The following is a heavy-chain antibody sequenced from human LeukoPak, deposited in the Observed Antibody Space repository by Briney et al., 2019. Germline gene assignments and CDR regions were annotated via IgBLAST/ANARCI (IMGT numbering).Heavy chain of an antibody. V-gene: IGHV1-8*03. J-gene: IGHJ5*01. Sequence: ASVKVSCKASGGTFSSYAINWVRQATGQGLEWMGWMNPNSGNTGYAQKFQGRVTITRNTSISTAYMELSSLRSEDTAVYYCARGKRSSGWFAYWGQGTLVTVSS. CDR2: MNPNSGNT. CDR1: GGTFSSYA. CDR3: ARGKRSSGWFAY. D-gene: IGHD6-19*01.